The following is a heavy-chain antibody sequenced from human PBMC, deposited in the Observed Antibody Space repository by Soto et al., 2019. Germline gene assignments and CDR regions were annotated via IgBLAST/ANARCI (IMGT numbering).Heavy chain of an antibody. CDR3: EKPLAAAESSDY. V-gene: IGHV3-30-3*02. D-gene: IGHD6-13*01. J-gene: IGHJ4*02. Sequence: GGSLRLSCAASGFTFSSYAMHWVRQAPGKGLEWVAVISYDGSNKYYADSVKGRFTISRDNSKNTLYLQMNSLRAEDTAVYYCEKPLAAAESSDYWGQGTLVTVSS. CDR2: ISYDGSNK. CDR1: GFTFSSYA.